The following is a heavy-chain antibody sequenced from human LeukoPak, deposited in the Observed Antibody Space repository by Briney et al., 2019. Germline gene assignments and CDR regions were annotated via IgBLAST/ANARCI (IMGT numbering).Heavy chain of an antibody. Sequence: GGSLRLSCAASGFPFSNYAMSWVRQAPGKGLEWVSSIRGSDGSTYYADSVKGRFAISRDNSKNTLYLQMNSLRAEDTAVYYCARLGPPYCSSTSCFSWFDPWGQGTLVTVSS. V-gene: IGHV3-23*01. CDR2: IRGSDGST. D-gene: IGHD2-2*01. J-gene: IGHJ5*02. CDR3: ARLGPPYCSSTSCFSWFDP. CDR1: GFPFSNYA.